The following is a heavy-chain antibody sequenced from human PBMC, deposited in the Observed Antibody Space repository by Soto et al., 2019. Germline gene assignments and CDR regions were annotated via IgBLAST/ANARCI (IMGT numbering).Heavy chain of an antibody. CDR3: ARSPGVSPTNHFDP. V-gene: IGHV4-4*02. J-gene: IGHJ5*02. CDR1: GGSISSINW. Sequence: QVQLQESGPRLVKPSGTLSLTCGVSGGSISSINWWSWVRQSPGKGLEWIGEIYHDGSTNYNPSLKSRVNISVAKSKNQFSRKVTSVTAADTAVYYCARSPGVSPTNHFDPWGQGTLVTVSS. CDR2: IYHDGST. D-gene: IGHD6-13*01.